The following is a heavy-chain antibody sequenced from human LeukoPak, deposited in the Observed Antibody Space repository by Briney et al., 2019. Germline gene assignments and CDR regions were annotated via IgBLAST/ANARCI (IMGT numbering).Heavy chain of an antibody. J-gene: IGHJ4*02. CDR2: IYYSVST. CDR3: ARGKGTYYYGSGSSYYFDY. CDR1: GGSISSYY. Sequence: PSETLSLTCTVAGGSISSYYWSWIRQPPGKGREWIGYIYYSVSTNYSPSLKSRVTISVDTSKNQFSLKLSSVTAADTAVYYCARGKGTYYYGSGSSYYFDYWGQGTLVTVSS. D-gene: IGHD3-10*01. V-gene: IGHV4-59*01.